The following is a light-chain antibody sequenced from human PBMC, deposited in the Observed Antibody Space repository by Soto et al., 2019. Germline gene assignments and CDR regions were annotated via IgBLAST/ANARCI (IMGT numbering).Light chain of an antibody. CDR3: AAWDDSLKWL. CDR1: SFNIGAGYD. Sequence: QSVLTQPPSVSGAPGQRVTISCSGSSFNIGAGYDVNWYRQLPGTAPKLLIHSNNQRPSGVPDRFSGSKSGTSASLAISGLQSEDEADYYCAAWDDSLKWLFGGGTKVTVL. CDR2: SNN. J-gene: IGLJ2*01. V-gene: IGLV1-44*01.